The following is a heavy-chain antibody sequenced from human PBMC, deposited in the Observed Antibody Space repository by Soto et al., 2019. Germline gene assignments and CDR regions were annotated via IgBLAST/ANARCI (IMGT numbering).Heavy chain of an antibody. Sequence: GGSLRLSCAASGFTSSSYWMSWVRQAPGKGLEWVANIKQGGSEKYYVDSVKGRFTISRDNAKNSLYLQMNNLRAEDTALYYCARDRSSNYYDASGYQDYWGQGTLVTVSS. J-gene: IGHJ4*02. CDR2: IKQGGSEK. D-gene: IGHD3-22*01. V-gene: IGHV3-7*01. CDR3: ARDRSSNYYDASGYQDY. CDR1: GFTSSSYW.